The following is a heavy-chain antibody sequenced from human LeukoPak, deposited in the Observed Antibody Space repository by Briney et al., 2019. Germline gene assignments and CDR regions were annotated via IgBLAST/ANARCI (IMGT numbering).Heavy chain of an antibody. CDR1: GGSISSGDYY. V-gene: IGHV4-31*03. CDR2: TFYSGST. J-gene: IGHJ5*02. CDR3: ARAIRGRMIVVPVDTRFDP. D-gene: IGHD3-22*01. Sequence: SQTLSLTCTVSGGSISSGDYYWSWIRQHPEKGLEWIGYTFYSGSTYYNPSLKSRVTISVDTSKNQFSLKLSSVTAADTAVYYCARAIRGRMIVVPVDTRFDPWGQGTLVTVSP.